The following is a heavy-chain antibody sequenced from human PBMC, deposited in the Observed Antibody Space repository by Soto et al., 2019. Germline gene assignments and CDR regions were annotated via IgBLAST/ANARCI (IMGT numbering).Heavy chain of an antibody. CDR3: ARDNSPYDYIWGTYRYVFDY. V-gene: IGHV1-18*01. Sequence: ASVKVSCKASGYTFTSYGISWVRQAPGQGLEWMGWISPYNGNTKYSQKFQGRVTITRDTSASTAYMEVNSLRSEDTAVYYCARDNSPYDYIWGTYRYVFDYWGQGTLVTVSS. CDR1: GYTFTSYG. J-gene: IGHJ4*02. CDR2: ISPYNGNT. D-gene: IGHD3-16*02.